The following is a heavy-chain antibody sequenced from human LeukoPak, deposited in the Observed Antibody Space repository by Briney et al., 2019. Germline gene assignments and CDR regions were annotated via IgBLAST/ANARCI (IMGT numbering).Heavy chain of an antibody. CDR2: IYYSGST. V-gene: IGHV4-59*08. CDR1: GGSISSYY. D-gene: IGHD3-3*01. CDR3: ARHGFNIRFLEWLPHLDY. J-gene: IGHJ4*02. Sequence: SETLSLTCTVSGGSISSYYWSWLRQPPGKGLEWIGYIYYSGSTNYNPSLKSRVTISVDTSKNQFSLKLSSVTAADTAVYYCARHGFNIRFLEWLPHLDYWGQGTLVTVSS.